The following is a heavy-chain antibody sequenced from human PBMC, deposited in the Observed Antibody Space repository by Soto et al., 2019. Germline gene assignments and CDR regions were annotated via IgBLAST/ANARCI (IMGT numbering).Heavy chain of an antibody. D-gene: IGHD6-19*01. Sequence: QVQLQESGPGLVKPSETLSLTCTVSGGSISNYYWSWIRQPPGKGLEWIGYIYYTGSTNYNPCLKSRVTISVDTSENQFSLRLSSVTAADTAIYYCARGRHWLDYWGQGTLVTVSS. J-gene: IGHJ4*02. CDR1: GGSISNYY. V-gene: IGHV4-59*01. CDR2: IYYTGST. CDR3: ARGRHWLDY.